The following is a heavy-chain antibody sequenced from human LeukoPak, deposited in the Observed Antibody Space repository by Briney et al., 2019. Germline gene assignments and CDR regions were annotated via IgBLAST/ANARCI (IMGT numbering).Heavy chain of an antibody. CDR1: GGSISSYY. D-gene: IGHD3-9*01. Sequence: SETLSLTCTVSGGSISSYYWSWIRQPAGKGLEWIGRVYTSGITNYNPSLKSRITMSVDTSKNQFSLKLTSVTAADTAVYYCARHNGFDRGYYYYMDVWGKGTTVTVSS. CDR2: VYTSGIT. J-gene: IGHJ6*03. V-gene: IGHV4-4*07. CDR3: ARHNGFDRGYYYYMDV.